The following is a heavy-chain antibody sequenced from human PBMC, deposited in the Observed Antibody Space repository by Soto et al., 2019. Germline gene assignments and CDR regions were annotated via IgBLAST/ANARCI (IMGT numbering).Heavy chain of an antibody. Sequence: GASVKVSCKASGYTFTRYYIHWVRQAAGQGLEWMGVINPSGGSTTHAQNFQGRVTVTRDTPTSTVYMEVSSLTSEDTAVYYCARRVGAGVLDYWGQGTPVTVSS. CDR2: INPSGGST. D-gene: IGHD1-26*01. CDR1: GYTFTRYY. J-gene: IGHJ4*02. V-gene: IGHV1-46*01. CDR3: ARRVGAGVLDY.